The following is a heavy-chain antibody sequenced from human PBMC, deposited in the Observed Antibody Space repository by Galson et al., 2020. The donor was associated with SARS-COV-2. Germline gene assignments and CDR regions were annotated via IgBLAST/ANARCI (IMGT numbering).Heavy chain of an antibody. D-gene: IGHD3-10*01. J-gene: IGHJ4*02. Sequence: GGSLRLSCAASGFAFSSYTMHWVRQAPGKGLEWVASLDTSSTYIYHADSLKGRFTISRDNAENSLYLQMNSLRAEDTAVYYCARSPPASTSESSFCFDYWGQGPQVTVSS. V-gene: IGHV3-21*01. CDR2: LDTSSTYI. CDR3: ARSPPASTSESSFCFDY. CDR1: GFAFSSYT.